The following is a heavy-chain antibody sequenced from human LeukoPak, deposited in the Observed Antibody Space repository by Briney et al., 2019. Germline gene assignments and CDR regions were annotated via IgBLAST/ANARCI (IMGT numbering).Heavy chain of an antibody. V-gene: IGHV5-51*01. D-gene: IGHD6-19*01. CDR2: IYPGDSDT. Sequence: GESLKISCKGSGYSFTSYWIGWVRQMPGKGLEWMGIIYPGDSDTRCSPSFQGQVTISADKSISTAYLQWSSLKASDTAMYYCARQSGAQNSGWSSDYWGQGTLVTVSS. J-gene: IGHJ4*02. CDR1: GYSFTSYW. CDR3: ARQSGAQNSGWSSDY.